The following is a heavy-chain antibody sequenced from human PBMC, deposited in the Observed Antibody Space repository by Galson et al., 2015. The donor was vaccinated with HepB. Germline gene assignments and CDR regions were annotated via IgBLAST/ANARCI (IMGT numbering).Heavy chain of an antibody. J-gene: IGHJ4*02. Sequence: SLRLSCAASGFTFSSYAMSWVRQAPGKGLEWVSAISGSGGSTYYADSVKGRFTISRDNSKNTLYLQMNGLRAEDTAVYYCAKGYSSGWYASAFDYWGQGTLVTVSS. CDR3: AKGYSSGWYASAFDY. V-gene: IGHV3-23*01. D-gene: IGHD6-19*01. CDR2: ISGSGGST. CDR1: GFTFSSYA.